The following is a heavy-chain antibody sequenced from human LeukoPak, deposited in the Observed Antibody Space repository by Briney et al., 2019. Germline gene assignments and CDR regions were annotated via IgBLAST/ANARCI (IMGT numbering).Heavy chain of an antibody. CDR1: GFTFSSYS. V-gene: IGHV3-48*01. Sequence: GGSLRLSCAASGFTFSSYSMNWVRQAPGKGLEWVSYISSSSSTIYYADSVKGRFTISRDNAKNSLYLQMNSLRAEDTAVYYCVRDVGWFQFDYWAREPWSPSPQ. CDR2: ISSSSSTI. J-gene: IGHJ4*02. D-gene: IGHD2-15*01. CDR3: VRDVGWFQFDY.